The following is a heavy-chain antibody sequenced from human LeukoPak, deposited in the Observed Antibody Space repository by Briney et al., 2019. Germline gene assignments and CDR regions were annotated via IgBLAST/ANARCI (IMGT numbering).Heavy chain of an antibody. V-gene: IGHV3-23*01. CDR2: IIGSSGDT. Sequence: GGSLRLSCAASGFRFSDYAMNWVRQAPGKGLEWVSLIIGSSGDTFYADSVKGRFTISRDNSKNTLFLQMNSLRAEDTALYFCAKGAYDYIEMGYIDYWGQGTLGTVSS. D-gene: IGHD5-12*01. J-gene: IGHJ4*02. CDR3: AKGAYDYIEMGYIDY. CDR1: GFRFSDYA.